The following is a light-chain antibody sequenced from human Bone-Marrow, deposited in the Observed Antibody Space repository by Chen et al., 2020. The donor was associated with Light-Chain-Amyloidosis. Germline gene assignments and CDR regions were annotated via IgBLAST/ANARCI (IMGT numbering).Light chain of an antibody. CDR3: SSYTITNTLV. CDR1: SSDVGGDNH. J-gene: IGLJ1*01. CDR2: EVT. Sequence: QSALTQPASVSGSPGQSITISCTGTSSDVGGDNHVSRYQQHPDKSSKLMVYEVTNRPSWVPDRFAGTKSDNTASLTITGLQTEDEADYFCSSYTITNTLVFGSGTRVTVL. V-gene: IGLV2-14*01.